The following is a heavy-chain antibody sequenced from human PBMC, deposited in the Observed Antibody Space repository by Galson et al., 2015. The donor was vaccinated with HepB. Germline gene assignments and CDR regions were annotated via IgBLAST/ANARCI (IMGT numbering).Heavy chain of an antibody. CDR2: INPSSGGT. J-gene: IGHJ4*02. D-gene: IGHD1-1*01. V-gene: IGHV1-2*02. CDR3: ATGRTTTSYYFDY. CDR1: GYTFSGYY. Sequence: SVKVSCKASGYTFSGYYMHWVRQAPGQGLEWIGWINPSSGGTDYAQKFQGSVTMTRDTSISTAYMELSRLRSDDTAVYYCATGRTTTSYYFDYWGQGTLITVST.